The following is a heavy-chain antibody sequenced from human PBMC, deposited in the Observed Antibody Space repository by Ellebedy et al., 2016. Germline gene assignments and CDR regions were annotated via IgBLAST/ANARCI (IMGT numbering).Heavy chain of an antibody. CDR3: VRDPLIFARMPVNNFDY. D-gene: IGHD2-15*01. V-gene: IGHV3-33*01. J-gene: IGHJ4*02. Sequence: GGSLRLSCAAFGFTFFSYGMHWVRQAPGKGLEWVAVIWYDGTNKYYADSVKGRFTISRDNSKNTLYLQMNSLRDEDTAVYYCVRDPLIFARMPVNNFDYWGQGTQVTVSS. CDR1: GFTFFSYG. CDR2: IWYDGTNK.